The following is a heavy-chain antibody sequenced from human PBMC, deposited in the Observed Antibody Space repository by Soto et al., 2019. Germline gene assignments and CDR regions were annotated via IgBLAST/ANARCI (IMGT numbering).Heavy chain of an antibody. V-gene: IGHV3-23*01. CDR1: GFTFSSYP. J-gene: IGHJ4*02. Sequence: PGSSLRLWFAAAGFTFSSYPLNWVRQAPGKGLEWVAEISGSGTSTYYAPCVKGRFIISSDSSKNTLYLRMYSLRAEDTAMYYCAKSLYALFSLGDFKYWGQGALVTASS. D-gene: IGHD2-2*01. CDR2: ISGSGTST. CDR3: AKSLYALFSLGDFKY.